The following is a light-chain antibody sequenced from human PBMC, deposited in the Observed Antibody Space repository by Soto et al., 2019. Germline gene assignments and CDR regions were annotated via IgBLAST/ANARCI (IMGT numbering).Light chain of an antibody. Sequence: IQLTQSPSSLSASVGDRVTITCRASQGISSYLAWYQQKPGKAPKLLIYAASTLQIGVPSRFSGRGSGTDFTLTVSSLEPEDFATYFCQQRNSYPWTFGQGTKVEIK. V-gene: IGKV1-9*01. CDR1: QGISSY. CDR2: AAS. J-gene: IGKJ1*01. CDR3: QQRNSYPWT.